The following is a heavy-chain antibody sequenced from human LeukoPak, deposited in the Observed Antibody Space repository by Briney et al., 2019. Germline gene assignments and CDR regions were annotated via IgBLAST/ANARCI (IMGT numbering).Heavy chain of an antibody. CDR2: ISAYNGNT. CDR3: ARVVTYSSGYYSLPFYYYYYMDV. Sequence: ASVKVSCKASGYTFTSYGISWVRQAPGQGLEWMGWISAYNGNTNYAQKLQGRVTMTTDTSTSTAYMELRSLRSDDTAVYYCARVVTYSSGYYSLPFYYYYYMDVWGKGTTVTVSS. CDR1: GYTFTSYG. V-gene: IGHV1-18*01. D-gene: IGHD3-22*01. J-gene: IGHJ6*03.